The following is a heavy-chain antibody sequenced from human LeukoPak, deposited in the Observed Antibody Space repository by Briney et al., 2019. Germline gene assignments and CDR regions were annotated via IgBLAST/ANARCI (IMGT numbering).Heavy chain of an antibody. CDR1: GFTVSSNY. V-gene: IGHV3-53*01. Sequence: GGSLRLSCAASGFTVSSNYMSWVRQAPGKGLEWFSVIYSGGSTYYADSVKSRFTISRDNSKNTLYLQMNSLRAEDTAVYYCARSLYYHGGNEYWGQGTLVTVSS. J-gene: IGHJ4*02. CDR3: ARSLYYHGGNEY. CDR2: IYSGGST. D-gene: IGHD4-23*01.